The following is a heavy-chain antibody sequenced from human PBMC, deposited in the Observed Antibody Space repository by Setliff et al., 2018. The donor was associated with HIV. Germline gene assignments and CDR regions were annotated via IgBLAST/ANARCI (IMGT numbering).Heavy chain of an antibody. CDR3: ATRAYDSSGYLRSRVSGAAFDI. V-gene: IGHV1-24*01. D-gene: IGHD3-22*01. J-gene: IGHJ3*02. CDR2: FVPEYDKT. CDR1: GYTLTELS. Sequence: SVKVSCKVSGYTLTELSIHWVRQAPGKGLEWMGGFVPEYDKTFYAQKFQGRVTMSEDTSTDTAYMELTSLRSEDTAVYYCATRAYDSSGYLRSRVSGAAFDIWGQGTMVTVSS.